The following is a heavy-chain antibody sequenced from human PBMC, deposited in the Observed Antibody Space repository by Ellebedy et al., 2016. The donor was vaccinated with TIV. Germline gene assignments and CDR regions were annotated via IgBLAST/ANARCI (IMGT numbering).Heavy chain of an antibody. V-gene: IGHV3-23*01. CDR1: GFTVSSNY. J-gene: IGHJ4*02. CDR3: ARTTGRGYSYGHFDY. D-gene: IGHD5-18*01. Sequence: GGSLRLSXAASGFTVSSNYMSWVRQAPGKGLEWVSAISGSGGSTYYADSVKGRFTISRDNSKNTLYLQMNSLRAEDTAVYYCARTTGRGYSYGHFDYWGQGTLVTVSS. CDR2: ISGSGGST.